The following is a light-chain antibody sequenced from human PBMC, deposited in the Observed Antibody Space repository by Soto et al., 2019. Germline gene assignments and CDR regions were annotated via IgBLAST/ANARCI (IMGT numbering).Light chain of an antibody. Sequence: EIVVTQSPVTLSVSPGERATLSCRASQSVNSDLAWYQQKPGQPPRLLIHGASSRASGIPDRFSGSGSGTDFTLTISRLQPEDFAVYYCQQYNDWWTFGQGTKVDIK. CDR2: GAS. CDR3: QQYNDWWT. J-gene: IGKJ1*01. V-gene: IGKV3D-15*01. CDR1: QSVNSD.